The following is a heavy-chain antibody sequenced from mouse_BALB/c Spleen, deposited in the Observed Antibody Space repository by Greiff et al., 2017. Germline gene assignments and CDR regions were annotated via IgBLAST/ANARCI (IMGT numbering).Heavy chain of an antibody. Sequence: DVKLQESGPGLVKPSQSLSLTCSVTGYSITSGYYWNWIRQFPGNKLEWMGYISYDGSNNYNPSLKNRISITRDTSKNQFFLKLNSVTTEDTATYYCARAIYYDYFYYAMDYWGQGTSVTVSS. CDR1: GYSITSGYY. J-gene: IGHJ4*01. V-gene: IGHV3-6*02. CDR2: ISYDGSN. CDR3: ARAIYYDYFYYAMDY. D-gene: IGHD2-4*01.